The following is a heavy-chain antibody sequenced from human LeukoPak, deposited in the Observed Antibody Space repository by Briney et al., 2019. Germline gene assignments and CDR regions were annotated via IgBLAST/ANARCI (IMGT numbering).Heavy chain of an antibody. CDR3: ARDSLGYCSSTSCNQGAYYYYGMDV. CDR2: ISAYNGNT. V-gene: IGHV1-18*04. CDR1: GYTFTSYG. Sequence: GASVTVSCKASGYTFTSYGISWVRQAPGQGLEWMGWISAYNGNTNYAQKLQGRVTMTTDTSTSTAYMELRSLRSDDTAVYYCARDSLGYCSSTSCNQGAYYYYGMDVWGKGTTVTVSS. D-gene: IGHD2-2*01. J-gene: IGHJ6*04.